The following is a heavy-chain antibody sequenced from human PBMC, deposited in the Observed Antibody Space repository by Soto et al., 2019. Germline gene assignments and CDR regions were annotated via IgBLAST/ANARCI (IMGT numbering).Heavy chain of an antibody. D-gene: IGHD1-26*01. CDR3: ARRGSGSYYDY. J-gene: IGHJ4*02. CDR2: ISGSGDST. Sequence: EVQLLESGGGLVQPGGSLSFSCEASGLTFRGIPLSWFRQAPGRGLEWVSAISGSGDSTYYADSVKGRFTTSRDNSKNTLYLQMNSLRAEDTAVYYCARRGSGSYYDYWGQGTLVTVSS. V-gene: IGHV3-23*01. CDR1: GLTFRGIP.